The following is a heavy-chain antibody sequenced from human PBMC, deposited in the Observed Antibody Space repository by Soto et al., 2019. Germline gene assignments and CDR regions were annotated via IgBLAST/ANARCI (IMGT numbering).Heavy chain of an antibody. V-gene: IGHV3-9*01. J-gene: IGHJ4*02. CDR1: GFIFEKYV. CDR3: AKDGGGYGPIDY. D-gene: IGHD5-12*01. Sequence: DVQLVESGGGLVQTGSSLRLSCAASGFIFEKYVMHWVREAPGKGLEWVSGISWSSAQIDYADSVRGRFTISRDNAKNSVYLEMSSLRVEDTARYYGAKDGGGYGPIDYWGQGTLVTVSS. CDR2: ISWSSAQI.